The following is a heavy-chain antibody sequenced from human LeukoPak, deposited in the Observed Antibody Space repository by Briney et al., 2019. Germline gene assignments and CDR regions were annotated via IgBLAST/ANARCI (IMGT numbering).Heavy chain of an antibody. Sequence: SVKVSCKASGGTFSSYAISWVRQAPGQGLEWMGGIIPIFGTANYAQKFQGRVTITTDESTSTAYMELSSLRSEDTAVYYYARGIILYGDYTSFDYWGQGTLVTVSS. CDR3: ARGIILYGDYTSFDY. J-gene: IGHJ4*02. D-gene: IGHD4-17*01. V-gene: IGHV1-69*05. CDR1: GGTFSSYA. CDR2: IIPIFGTA.